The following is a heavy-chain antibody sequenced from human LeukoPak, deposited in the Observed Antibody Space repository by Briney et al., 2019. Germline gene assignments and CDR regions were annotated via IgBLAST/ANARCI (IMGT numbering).Heavy chain of an antibody. V-gene: IGHV4-59*01. CDR3: ARQVYSSSWSYYFDY. D-gene: IGHD6-13*01. CDR2: IHYSGST. Sequence: SETLSLTCAVSGGSISSYYWSWIRQPPGRGLEWIGSIHYSGSTSYNSSLKSRVTISVDTSKNQFSLKLSSVTPADTAVYYCARQVYSSSWSYYFDYWGQGILVTVSS. J-gene: IGHJ4*02. CDR1: GGSISSYY.